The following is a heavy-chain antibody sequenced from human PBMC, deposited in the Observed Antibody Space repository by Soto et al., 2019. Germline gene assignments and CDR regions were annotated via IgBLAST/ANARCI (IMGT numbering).Heavy chain of an antibody. D-gene: IGHD2-2*03. J-gene: IGHJ6*02. CDR3: ARDGYCVSTTCYFLPDV. CDR1: GFTFSNYA. CDR2: VSYDGDNE. V-gene: IGHV3-30*03. Sequence: GGSLRLSCAASGFTFSNYAMHWVRQAPGKGLEWVAIVSYDGDNEYYADSVRGRFFISRGNSRNTLYLQTSSLRHEDTAVYYCARDGYCVSTTCYFLPDVWGQGTTVTV.